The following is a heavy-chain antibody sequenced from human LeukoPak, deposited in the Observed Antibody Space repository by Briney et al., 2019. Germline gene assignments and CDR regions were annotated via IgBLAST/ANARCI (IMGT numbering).Heavy chain of an antibody. Sequence: SVKVSCKASGGTFSSYAISWVRQAPGQGLEWMGGIIPIFGTANYAQKFQGRVTITADESTSTAYMELSSLRSEDTAVYYCARYALNTYYYDSSGYYYFDYWGQGTLVTVSS. CDR3: ARYALNTYYYDSSGYYYFDY. V-gene: IGHV1-69*13. J-gene: IGHJ4*02. CDR1: GGTFSSYA. D-gene: IGHD3-22*01. CDR2: IIPIFGTA.